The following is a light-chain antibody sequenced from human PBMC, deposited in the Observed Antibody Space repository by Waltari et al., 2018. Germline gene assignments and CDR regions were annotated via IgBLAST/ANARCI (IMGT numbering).Light chain of an antibody. Sequence: DIQMTQSPSSLSPSVGDRVILTCRASQAISTFLAWFQLKPGKDPKSLIYAASTLQTGVSSNFSGSGSGTDFTLTISSLQPGDCATYYCQQYSTFPPTFGGGTRVEI. V-gene: IGKV1-16*02. CDR3: QQYSTFPPT. CDR2: AAS. J-gene: IGKJ4*01. CDR1: QAISTF.